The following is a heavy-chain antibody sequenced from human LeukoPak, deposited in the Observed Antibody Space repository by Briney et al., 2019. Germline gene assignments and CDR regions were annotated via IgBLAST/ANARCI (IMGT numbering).Heavy chain of an antibody. CDR1: GDSIYTYY. V-gene: IGHV4-59*08. J-gene: IGHJ2*01. D-gene: IGHD6-6*01. Sequence: SETLSLTCSVSGDSIYTYYWSWIRQPPGKALEWIGYIYYSGNSDHNPSLRSRVTISVDTSKNQFSLKLSSVTAADTAVYYCARPGNSSYWYFDLWGRGTLVTVSS. CDR3: ARPGNSSYWYFDL. CDR2: IYYSGNS.